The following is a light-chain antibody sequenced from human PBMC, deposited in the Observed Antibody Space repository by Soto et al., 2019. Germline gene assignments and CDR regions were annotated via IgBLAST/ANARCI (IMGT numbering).Light chain of an antibody. V-gene: IGKV3-11*01. CDR2: DAS. Sequence: EIVLTQSPGTLSLSPGERATLSCMASLNVGYNLAWYQQKPGQAPRLLIYDASNRATGIPDRFRGSGSGTDFTLTISSLEPEDFGVYYCQQHNSWRYAFRQGTKLEIK. CDR1: LNVGYN. CDR3: QQHNSWRYA. J-gene: IGKJ2*01.